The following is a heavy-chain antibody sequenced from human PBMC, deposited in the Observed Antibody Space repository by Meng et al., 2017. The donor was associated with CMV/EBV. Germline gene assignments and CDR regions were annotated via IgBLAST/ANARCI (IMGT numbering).Heavy chain of an antibody. Sequence: SVTVSCQASGYTFTGYYMHWVRQAPGQGLEGMGWINPNSGGTNYAQKFQGRVTMNRDTSISTAYMELSRLRPDDTAVYYCARSFGGQGRFLEWLGPWGQGTLVTVSS. CDR1: GYTFTGYY. J-gene: IGHJ5*02. CDR2: INPNSGGT. V-gene: IGHV1-2*02. D-gene: IGHD3-3*01. CDR3: ARSFGGQGRFLEWLGP.